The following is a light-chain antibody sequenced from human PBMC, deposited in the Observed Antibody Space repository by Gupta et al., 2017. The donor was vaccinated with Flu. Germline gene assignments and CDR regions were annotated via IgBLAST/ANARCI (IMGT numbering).Light chain of an antibody. CDR1: QGVSDF. CDR3: QHENSSPCN. Sequence: DNQVTQSPSSLSASVGDRVTITCRASQGVSDFLAWFQQKPGKAPKLLIFATSRLESGVPSRFSGSGSGTDFTLTITSLQPEDFATYYCQHENSSPCNFGQGTKVEIK. V-gene: IGKV1-16*01. CDR2: ATS. J-gene: IGKJ2*02.